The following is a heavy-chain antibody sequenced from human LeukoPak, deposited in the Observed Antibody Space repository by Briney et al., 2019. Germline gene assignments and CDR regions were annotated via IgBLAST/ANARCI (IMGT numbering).Heavy chain of an antibody. CDR2: MNPNSGNT. CDR3: ARDRGDGYNYPYYYMDV. CDR1: GYTFTSYD. Sequence: ASVKVSCKASGYTFTSYDINWVRQATGQGLEWMGWMNPNSGNTGYAQKFQGRVTITTDESTSTAYMELSSLRSEDTAVYYCARDRGDGYNYPYYYMDVWGKGTTVTVSS. V-gene: IGHV1-8*01. J-gene: IGHJ6*03. D-gene: IGHD5-24*01.